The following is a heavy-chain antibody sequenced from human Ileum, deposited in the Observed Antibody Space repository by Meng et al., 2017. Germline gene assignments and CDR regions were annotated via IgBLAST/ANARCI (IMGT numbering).Heavy chain of an antibody. J-gene: IGHJ4*02. CDR2: IHHSGRT. V-gene: IGHV4-34*01. CDR3: VRGPARETHDFDY. CDR1: GGSFNDYY. Sequence: HVELNQWRAGLFKPSETLSLTCAVFGGSFNDYYWSWVRQSPGKGLEWIGQIHHSGRTNYKSSLERRVTISVDTSKSQFSLKLTSVTAADTAMYYCVRGPARETHDFDYWGQGALVTVSS. D-gene: IGHD1-26*01.